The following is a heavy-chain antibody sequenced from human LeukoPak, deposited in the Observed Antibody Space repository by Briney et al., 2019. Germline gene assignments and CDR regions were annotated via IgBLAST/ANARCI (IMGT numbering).Heavy chain of an antibody. CDR2: IHSGGTT. CDR3: ARDSPYGYTLGHRYYFMDV. J-gene: IGHJ6*03. D-gene: IGHD5-18*01. V-gene: IGHV4-4*07. CDR1: GGSISPYY. Sequence: SETLSLTCTVSGGSISPYYWTWIRQSAGKGLDFIGRIHSGGTTNYNPSLVSRVSLSADTSNNQVSLRLSSVTAADTAVYYCARDSPYGYTLGHRYYFMDVWGKGTPVTVS.